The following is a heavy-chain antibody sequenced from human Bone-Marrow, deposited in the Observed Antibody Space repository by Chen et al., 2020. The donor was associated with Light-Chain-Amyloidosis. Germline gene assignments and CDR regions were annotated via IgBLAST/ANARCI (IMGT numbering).Heavy chain of an antibody. Sequence: EVQLEQSGPEVKKPGESLKISCKGSGYTFPNYWIGWVRQMPGKGLEWMGVIYPDDSDARSSPSFARQVIISANKSITTTYLQWRSRQAADTVMYYCARRINGYNFDYWGQVTLVTVSS. D-gene: IGHD5-12*01. V-gene: IGHV5-51*01. J-gene: IGHJ4*02. CDR3: ARRINGYNFDY. CDR1: GYTFPNYW. CDR2: IYPDDSDA.